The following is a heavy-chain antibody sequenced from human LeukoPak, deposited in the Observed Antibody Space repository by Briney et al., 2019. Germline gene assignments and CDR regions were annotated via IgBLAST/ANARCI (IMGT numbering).Heavy chain of an antibody. Sequence: ASVKVSCKASGYTFTSYDFNWVRQATGQGLEWMGWMNPNSGNTGYAQKFQGRVTITRNTSISTAYMELSSLRSEDTAVYYCARLETGYSSGWYTYYFDYWGQGTLVTVSS. CDR1: GYTFTSYD. V-gene: IGHV1-8*03. CDR3: ARLETGYSSGWYTYYFDY. CDR2: MNPNSGNT. J-gene: IGHJ4*02. D-gene: IGHD6-19*01.